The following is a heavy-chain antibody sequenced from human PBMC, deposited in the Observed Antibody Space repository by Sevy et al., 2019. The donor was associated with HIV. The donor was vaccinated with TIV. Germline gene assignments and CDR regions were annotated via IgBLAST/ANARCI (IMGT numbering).Heavy chain of an antibody. CDR3: ARATYYDILTGYYRDIYYYYYYGMDV. Sequence: GGSLRLSCAASGFTFSSYAMQWVRQAPGKGLEWVAVISYDGSNKYYADSVKGRFTISRDNSKNTLYLQMNSLRAEDTAVYYCARATYYDILTGYYRDIYYYYYYGMDVWGQGTTVTVSS. V-gene: IGHV3-30-3*01. CDR2: ISYDGSNK. D-gene: IGHD3-9*01. CDR1: GFTFSSYA. J-gene: IGHJ6*02.